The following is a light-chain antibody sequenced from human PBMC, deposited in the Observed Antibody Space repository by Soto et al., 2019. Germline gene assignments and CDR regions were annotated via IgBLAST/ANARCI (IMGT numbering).Light chain of an antibody. CDR3: QSYDSSLSGWV. J-gene: IGLJ3*02. V-gene: IGLV1-40*01. CDR2: GNS. CDR1: SSNIGAGYD. Sequence: QSVLTQPPSVSGAPGQRVTISCTESSSNIGAGYDVHGYQQLPGTAPKLLIYGNSNRPSGVPDRFSGSKSGTSASLAITGLQAEDEAEYYCQSYDSSLSGWVFGGGTKVTVL.